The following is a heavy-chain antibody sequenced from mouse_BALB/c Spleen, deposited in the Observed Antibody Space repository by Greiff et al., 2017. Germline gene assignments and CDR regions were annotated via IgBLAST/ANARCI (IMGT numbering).Heavy chain of an antibody. Sequence: DVQLQESGPGLVKPSQSLSLTCSVTGYSITSGYYWNWIRQFPGNKLEWMGYISYDGSNNYNPSLKNRISITRDTSKNQFFLKLNSVTTEDTATYYCARRPFLLLRGWYFDVWGAGTTVTVSS. CDR2: ISYDGSN. CDR1: GYSITSGYY. CDR3: ARRPFLLLRGWYFDV. D-gene: IGHD1-1*01. J-gene: IGHJ1*01. V-gene: IGHV3-6*02.